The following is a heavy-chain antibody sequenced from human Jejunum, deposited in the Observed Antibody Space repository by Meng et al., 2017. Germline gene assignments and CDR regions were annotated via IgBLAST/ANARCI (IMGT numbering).Heavy chain of an antibody. Sequence: QVQLQQWGAGLLKPSETLSLTCAIYGGSFNNYYWSWIRPPPGEGLEWIGEIHQSRSTNYNPSLKSRVTISVDSSKNQFFLDLSSVTAADTAVYYCASLSSSWSGADYWGQGTLVTVSS. CDR1: GGSFNNYY. J-gene: IGHJ4*02. D-gene: IGHD6-13*01. V-gene: IGHV4-34*01. CDR3: ASLSSSWSGADY. CDR2: IHQSRST.